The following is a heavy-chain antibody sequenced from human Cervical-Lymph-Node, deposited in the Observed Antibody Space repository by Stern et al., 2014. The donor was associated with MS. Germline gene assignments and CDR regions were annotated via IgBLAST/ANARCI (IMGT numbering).Heavy chain of an antibody. CDR2: IGISSSTI. CDR3: ARDYCSGGSCYGYFQH. CDR1: GFIFSSYT. Sequence: EEQLEESGGGLVQPGGSLRLSCAASGFIFSSYTMNWVRQAPGKGLEWISYIGISSSTIYYSDSVKGRFTISRDNAKNALYLQMNSLRDEDTAVYYCARDYCSGGSCYGYFQHWGQGTLVTVSS. J-gene: IGHJ1*01. D-gene: IGHD2-15*01. V-gene: IGHV3-48*02.